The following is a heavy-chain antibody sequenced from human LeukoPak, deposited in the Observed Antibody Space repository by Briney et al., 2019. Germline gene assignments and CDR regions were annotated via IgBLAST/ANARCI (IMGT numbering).Heavy chain of an antibody. Sequence: GGSLRLSCAASGFALSSHWMTWVRQIPGRGPEWVANVNRDGSETYYLDSVKGRFTISKDNAKNSLYLQMNSLRAEDTALYHCARNNGMDVWGQGTTVIVSS. V-gene: IGHV3-7*03. CDR1: GFALSSHW. CDR2: VNRDGSET. CDR3: ARNNGMDV. J-gene: IGHJ6*02.